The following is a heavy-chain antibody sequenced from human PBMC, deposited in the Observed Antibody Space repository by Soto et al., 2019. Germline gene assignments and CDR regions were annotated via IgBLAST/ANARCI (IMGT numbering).Heavy chain of an antibody. V-gene: IGHV3-23*01. J-gene: IGHJ6*02. D-gene: IGHD2-2*02. CDR2: IDRSGGTS. Sequence: PGGSLRLSCAAAGFTFRNYAMSWVRQAPGKGLEWVSAIDRSGGTSYYADSVKGRFTISRDNAKNTLYLQMNSLRADDTAVYYCARGDCSAAGCYIHYYYGMDVGGQGITVTVS. CDR1: GFTFRNYA. CDR3: ARGDCSAAGCYIHYYYGMDV.